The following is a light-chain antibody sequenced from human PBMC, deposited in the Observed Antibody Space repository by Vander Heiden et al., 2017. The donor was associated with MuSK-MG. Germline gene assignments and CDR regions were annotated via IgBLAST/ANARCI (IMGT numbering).Light chain of an antibody. CDR1: QSGSSY. V-gene: IGKV3-11*01. Sequence: IVLTQSPATLSLSPGERVTLSGRASQSGSSYGAWYQQKPGQAPRLLMYDASNRATGIPARFSGSGSGTDFTLTISSLEPEDFAVYYCQQRSNWPLTFGQGTKVEIK. CDR2: DAS. CDR3: QQRSNWPLT. J-gene: IGKJ1*01.